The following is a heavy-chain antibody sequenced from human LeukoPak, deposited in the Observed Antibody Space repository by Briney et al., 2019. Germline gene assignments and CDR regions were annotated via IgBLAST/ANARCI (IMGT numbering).Heavy chain of an antibody. CDR3: AKGVIPAVDY. V-gene: IGHV3-23*01. J-gene: IGHJ4*02. CDR2: ISGSGGST. Sequence: GGSLRLSCAASGFTFSNYAMSWVRQAPGEGLEWVSGISGSGGSTYYADSVKGRFTISRDNSKNTLYLQMNSLRAEDTAVYYCAKGVIPAVDYWGQGTLVTVSS. D-gene: IGHD2-2*01. CDR1: GFTFSNYA.